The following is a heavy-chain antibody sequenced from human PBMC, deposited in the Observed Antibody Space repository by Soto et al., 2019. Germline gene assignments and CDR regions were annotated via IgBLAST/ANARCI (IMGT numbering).Heavy chain of an antibody. D-gene: IGHD3-16*02. Sequence: EVQLVESGGGLVQPGGSLRLSCAASGFTFSTYWMSWIRQAPGKGLEWVANIKQDGSEKYYVDSVKGRFIISRDNAKNPLYLKMNGRGADDPAVYYCPSSWQSDFGAQGPRVTVS. V-gene: IGHV3-7*03. J-gene: IGHJ4*02. CDR1: GFTFSTYW. CDR3: PSSWQSDF. CDR2: IKQDGSEK.